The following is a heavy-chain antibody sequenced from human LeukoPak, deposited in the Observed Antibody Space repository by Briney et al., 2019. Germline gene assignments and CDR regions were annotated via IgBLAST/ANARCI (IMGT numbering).Heavy chain of an antibody. CDR1: GFTFSSYS. CDR2: IDSRSATI. V-gene: IGHV3-48*02. Sequence: GGSLRLSCAASGFTFSSYSMSWARQAPGKGLERVSFIDSRSATIYYADSVEGRCTISRDNAKNSLYLQMNSLRDEDTAVYYCARDGRPFDYWGQGTLVTVSA. CDR3: ARDGRPFDY. J-gene: IGHJ4*02.